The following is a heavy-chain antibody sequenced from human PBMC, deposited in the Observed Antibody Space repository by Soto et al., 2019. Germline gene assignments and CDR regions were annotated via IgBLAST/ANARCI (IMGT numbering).Heavy chain of an antibody. D-gene: IGHD1-1*01. J-gene: IGHJ4*02. Sequence: QVHLVQSGAEVKKPGASVKVSCKGSGYAFTTYGITWVRQAPGQGLEWMEWISAHNGNTNYAQKLQGRVTVTRDTSTRTAYMELRSLRSDDTAVYYCARGRYGDYWGQGALVTVSS. CDR3: ARGRYGDY. CDR2: ISAHNGNT. V-gene: IGHV1-18*01. CDR1: GYAFTTYG.